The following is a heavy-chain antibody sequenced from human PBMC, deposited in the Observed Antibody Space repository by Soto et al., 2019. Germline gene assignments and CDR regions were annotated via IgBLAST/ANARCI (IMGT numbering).Heavy chain of an antibody. D-gene: IGHD1-7*01. CDR1: GFTFSNYW. CDR2: IKQDGSEK. Sequence: EVQLVESGGGLVQPGGSLRLSCAASGFTFSNYWMVWVRQAPEKGPEWVATIKQDGSEKYYVDSVKGRFTISRDNTKNSLYLQMNSLRAEDTALYYCARETRADSFWCQRTLVTFSS. J-gene: IGHJ4*02. V-gene: IGHV3-7*01. CDR3: ARETRADSF.